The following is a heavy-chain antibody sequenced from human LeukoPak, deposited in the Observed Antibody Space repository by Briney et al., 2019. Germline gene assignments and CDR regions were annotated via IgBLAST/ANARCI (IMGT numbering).Heavy chain of an antibody. CDR2: INPNNGGT. J-gene: IGHJ5*02. CDR1: GYTFTGYY. V-gene: IGHV1-2*02. D-gene: IGHD3-22*01. CDR3: TSDTYYYDSTGLGHWFDP. Sequence: GASVKVSCKASGYTFTGYYMHWVRQAPGQGLEWMGWINPNNGGTNYAQKFQGRVTMTWDTSISTAYMELSSLRSDDTAVYYCTSDTYYYDSTGLGHWFDPWGQGTLVTVSS.